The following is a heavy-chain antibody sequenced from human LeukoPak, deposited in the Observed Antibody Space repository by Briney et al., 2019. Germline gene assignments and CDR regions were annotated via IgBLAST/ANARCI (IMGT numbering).Heavy chain of an antibody. J-gene: IGHJ5*02. CDR3: ARDGATVVTPDYNWFDP. Sequence: SETLSLTCTVSGGSISSGSYYCSWIRQPAGKGLEWIGRIYTSGSTNYNPSLKSRVTISVDTSKNQFSLKLSSVTAADTAVYYCARDGATVVTPDYNWFDPRGQGTLVTVSS. D-gene: IGHD4-23*01. V-gene: IGHV4-61*02. CDR2: IYTSGST. CDR1: GGSISSGSYY.